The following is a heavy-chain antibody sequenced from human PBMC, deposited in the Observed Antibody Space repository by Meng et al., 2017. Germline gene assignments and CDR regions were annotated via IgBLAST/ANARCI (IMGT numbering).Heavy chain of an antibody. CDR2: IWYDGSNK. Sequence: GESLKISCAASGFTFSSYGMHWVRQAPGKGLEWVAVIWYDGSNKYYADSVKGRFTISRDNSKNTLYLQMNSLRAEDTAVYYCARSARDYYDSSGYQVDAFDIWGQGTMVTVSS. CDR1: GFTFSSYG. V-gene: IGHV3-33*01. CDR3: ARSARDYYDSSGYQVDAFDI. D-gene: IGHD3-22*01. J-gene: IGHJ3*02.